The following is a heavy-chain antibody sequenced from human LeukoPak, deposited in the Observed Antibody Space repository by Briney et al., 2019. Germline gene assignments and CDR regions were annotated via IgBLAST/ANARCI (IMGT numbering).Heavy chain of an antibody. V-gene: IGHV3-11*01. D-gene: IGHD3-10*01. CDR1: GFTFGHYA. CDR3: ARDRGTGGAFDI. J-gene: IGHJ3*02. Sequence: PGGSLRLSCAASGFTFGHYAMSWVRQAPGKGLEWVSYIRSSSSNIYYADSVEGRFTTSRDNAENSLYLQMNSLRAEDTAVYYCARDRGTGGAFDIWGQGTMVTVSS. CDR2: IRSSSSNI.